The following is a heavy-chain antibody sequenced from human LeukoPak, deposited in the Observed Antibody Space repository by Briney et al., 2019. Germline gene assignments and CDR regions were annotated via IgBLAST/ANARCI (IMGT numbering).Heavy chain of an antibody. J-gene: IGHJ6*02. D-gene: IGHD6-6*01. V-gene: IGHV1-8*01. CDR1: GYTFTSYD. CDR2: MNPNSGNT. Sequence: ASVKVSCKASGYTFTSYDINWVRQATGQGLEWMGWMNPNSGNTGYAQKFQGRVTITADKSTSTAYMELSSLRSEDTAVYYCASGIAARPKGPYYYYGMDVWGQGTTVTVSS. CDR3: ASGIAARPKGPYYYYGMDV.